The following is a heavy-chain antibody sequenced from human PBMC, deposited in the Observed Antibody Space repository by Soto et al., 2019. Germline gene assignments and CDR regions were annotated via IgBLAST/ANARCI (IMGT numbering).Heavy chain of an antibody. CDR1: GFTFSDYA. Sequence: VQLVESGGGVVQPGRSLRLSCAASGFTFSDYAMHWVRQAPGKGLEWVAVVSHDGRNTHYADSVKGRFTIYRDSSKNTVSLEMTSLRAEDTAVYYCAKGGQQWLVTSDFNYWGQGALVTVSS. CDR2: VSHDGRNT. J-gene: IGHJ4*02. D-gene: IGHD6-19*01. V-gene: IGHV3-30*18. CDR3: AKGGQQWLVTSDFNY.